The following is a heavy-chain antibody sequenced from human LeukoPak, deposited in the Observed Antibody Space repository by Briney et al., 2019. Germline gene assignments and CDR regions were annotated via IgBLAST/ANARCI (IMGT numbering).Heavy chain of an antibody. CDR3: ARTNWGSHWYFDL. D-gene: IGHD7-27*01. V-gene: IGHV2-70*11. CDR2: LDWDDDK. J-gene: IGHJ2*01. Sequence: SGPTLVNPTQTLTLTCTFSGFSLSTSGMCVNWFRQPPGKALEWLARLDWDDDKYYGTSLKTRLTISKDPSKSQVVLTMTNMDPVDTATYYCARTNWGSHWYFDLWGRGTLVTVSS. CDR1: GFSLSTSGMC.